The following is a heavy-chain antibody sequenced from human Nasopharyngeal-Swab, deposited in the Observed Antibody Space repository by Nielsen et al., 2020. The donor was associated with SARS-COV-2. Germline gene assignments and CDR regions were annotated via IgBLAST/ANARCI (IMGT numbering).Heavy chain of an antibody. D-gene: IGHD3-10*01. J-gene: IGHJ4*02. Sequence: GESLKISCAASGFTFSIYAMHWVRQAPGKGLEWVAVISYDGSNKYYAGSVKGRFTISRDNSKNTLHLQMNSLRAEDTAVYYCAKYGLRGWFGEFIDYWGQGTLVTVSS. CDR3: AKYGLRGWFGEFIDY. CDR2: ISYDGSNK. V-gene: IGHV3-30-3*02. CDR1: GFTFSIYA.